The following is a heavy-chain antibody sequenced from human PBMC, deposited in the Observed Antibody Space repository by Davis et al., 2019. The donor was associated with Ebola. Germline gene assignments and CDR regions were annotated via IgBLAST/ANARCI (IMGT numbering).Heavy chain of an antibody. CDR1: GFTFRSYA. Sequence: GESLKISCAASGFTFRSYAMSWVRQAPGKGLEWVSGINWNGGTTGYADSVKGRFTISRDNAKNSLILQINSLRAEDTASYHCARDGGVRWNYVQYFDLWGRGTLVTVSP. J-gene: IGHJ2*01. CDR3: ARDGGVRWNYVQYFDL. V-gene: IGHV3-20*01. CDR2: INWNGGTT. D-gene: IGHD1-7*01.